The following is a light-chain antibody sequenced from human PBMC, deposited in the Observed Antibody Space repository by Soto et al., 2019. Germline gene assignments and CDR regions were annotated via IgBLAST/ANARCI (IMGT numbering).Light chain of an antibody. CDR1: QSVSGY. J-gene: IGKJ1*01. CDR2: YAS. V-gene: IGKV3-11*01. CDR3: QQRSKWRT. Sequence: EIVLTQSPATLSFSPGERATLSCRASQSVSGYLAWYQQKPGQAPRFLIYYASKRATGIPARFSGSGFGTDFTLTISSLEPEDFAVYYCQQRSKWRTFGQGTKVDIK.